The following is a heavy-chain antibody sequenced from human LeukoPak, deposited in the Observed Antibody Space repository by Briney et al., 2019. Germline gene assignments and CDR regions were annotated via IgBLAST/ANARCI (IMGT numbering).Heavy chain of an antibody. D-gene: IGHD3-10*01. Sequence: SETLSLTCTVSGASISSYYWSWIRLPPGKGLQWIGHIYYTGSTNYNPSLKSRVTMSVDTSKNQFSLKLSSVTAADTAVYYCARDPPGRYYYMDVWGKGTTVTVSS. J-gene: IGHJ6*03. V-gene: IGHV4-59*12. CDR2: IYYTGST. CDR1: GASISSYY. CDR3: ARDPPGRYYYMDV.